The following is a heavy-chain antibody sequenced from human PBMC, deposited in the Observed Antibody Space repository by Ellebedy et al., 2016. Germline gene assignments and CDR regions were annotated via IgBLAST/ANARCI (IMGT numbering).Heavy chain of an antibody. CDR1: GFTFSTYW. Sequence: GESLKISCAASGFTFSTYWMSWVRQAPGKGLEWVANIKQDGSEKYYVDSVKGRFTISRDNAKNSLYLQMNSLRAEDTAVYYCARTRPGSNFDYWGQGTLVTVSS. D-gene: IGHD6-25*01. J-gene: IGHJ4*02. CDR2: IKQDGSEK. CDR3: ARTRPGSNFDY. V-gene: IGHV3-7*03.